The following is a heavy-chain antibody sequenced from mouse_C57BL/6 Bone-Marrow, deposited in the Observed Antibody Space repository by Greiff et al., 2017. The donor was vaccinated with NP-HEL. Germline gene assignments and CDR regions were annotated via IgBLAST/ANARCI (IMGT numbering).Heavy chain of an antibody. Sequence: VQLQQSGAELVKPGASVKLSCKASGYTFTEYTIHWVKQRSGQGLEWIGWFYPGSGSIKYNEKFKDKATLTADKSSSTVYMELSRLTSEDSAVYFGARHEDGEGLLLGPCFAYWGQGTLVTVSA. CDR1: GYTFTEYT. CDR3: ARHEDGEGLLLGPCFAY. V-gene: IGHV1-62-2*01. D-gene: IGHD2-3*01. CDR2: FYPGSGSI. J-gene: IGHJ3*01.